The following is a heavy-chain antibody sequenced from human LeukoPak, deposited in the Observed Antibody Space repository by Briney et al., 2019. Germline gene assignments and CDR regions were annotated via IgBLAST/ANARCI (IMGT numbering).Heavy chain of an antibody. CDR2: INPNSGGT. CDR3: ARGLAVAPGYFDY. D-gene: IGHD6-19*01. J-gene: IGHJ4*02. CDR1: GYTFTGYY. Sequence: ASVKVSCKASGYTFTGYYMHWVRQAPGQGLEWMGWINPNSGGTNYAQKFQGRVTMTRDTSISTAYMELSRLRSDDTAVYYCARGLAVAPGYFDYWGQGTLVTVSS. V-gene: IGHV1-2*02.